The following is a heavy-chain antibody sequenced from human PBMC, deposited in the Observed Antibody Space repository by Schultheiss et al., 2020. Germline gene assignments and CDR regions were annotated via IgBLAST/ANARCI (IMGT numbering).Heavy chain of an antibody. CDR1: GYSFTSYW. Sequence: GESLKISCKGSGYSFTSYWIGWVRQMPGKGLEWMGIIYPGDSDTTYSPSFQGQVIISADMSISTAYLQWNSLKASDTAMYYCARGSEYYYGSGSTNLPWWFDPWGQGTLVTVSS. D-gene: IGHD3-10*01. J-gene: IGHJ5*02. CDR3: ARGSEYYYGSGSTNLPWWFDP. V-gene: IGHV5-51*01. CDR2: IYPGDSDT.